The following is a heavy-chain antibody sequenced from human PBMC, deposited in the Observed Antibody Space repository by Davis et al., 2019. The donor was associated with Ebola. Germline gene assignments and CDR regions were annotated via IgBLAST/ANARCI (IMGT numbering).Heavy chain of an antibody. V-gene: IGHV3-33*01. CDR2: ICYDGSNK. D-gene: IGHD3-10*01. J-gene: IGHJ6*02. CDR3: ARVGSGSQGGMDV. Sequence: GESLKISCAASGFTFSSYVIHRVRQAPGKGLEWVAVICYDGSNKYYADSVKGRFTISRDNSKKTLYLQMNSLRTEDTAVYYCARVGSGSQGGMDVWGQGTTVTVSS. CDR1: GFTFSSYV.